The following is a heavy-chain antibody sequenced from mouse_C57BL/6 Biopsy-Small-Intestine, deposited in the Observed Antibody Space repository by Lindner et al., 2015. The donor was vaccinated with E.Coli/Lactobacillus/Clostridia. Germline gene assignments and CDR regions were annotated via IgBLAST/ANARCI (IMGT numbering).Heavy chain of an antibody. CDR2: ISSGGYYT. V-gene: IGHV5-6*01. D-gene: IGHD2-2*01. CDR3: ARQGDGYDDAY. J-gene: IGHJ3*01. CDR1: GFTFSSYG. Sequence: VQLQESGGDLVEPGGSLKLSCAASGFTFSSYGMSWVRQTPDKRLEWVATISSGGYYTYYPDSVKGRFSISRDNAKNTLYLQMSSLKSEDTAMYYCARQGDGYDDAYWGQGTLVTVSA.